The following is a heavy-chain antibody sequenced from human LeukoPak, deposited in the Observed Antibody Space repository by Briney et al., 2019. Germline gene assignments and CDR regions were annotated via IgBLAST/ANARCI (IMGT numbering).Heavy chain of an antibody. D-gene: IGHD3-22*01. J-gene: IGHJ4*02. V-gene: IGHV1-24*01. Sequence: ASVKVSCKVPGYTLTELSMHWVRQAPGKGLEWMGGFDPEDGETIYAQKFQGRVTMTEDTSTDTAYMELSSLRSEDTAVYNCATTRAPIYYDSSGYYNYWGQGTLVTVSS. CDR1: GYTLTELS. CDR2: FDPEDGET. CDR3: ATTRAPIYYDSSGYYNY.